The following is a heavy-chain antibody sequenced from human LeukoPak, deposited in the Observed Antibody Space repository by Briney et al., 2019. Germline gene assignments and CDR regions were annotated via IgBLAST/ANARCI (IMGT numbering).Heavy chain of an antibody. CDR1: GFSFSIYT. CDR3: ARGDNWNYGIDY. CDR2: ISSTSSIT. D-gene: IGHD1-7*01. J-gene: IGHJ4*02. V-gene: IGHV3-48*01. Sequence: GGSLRLSCAASGFSFSIYTMNWVRQAPRKGLEWVSYISSTSSITYYADSVQGRFTISRDNAENSLYLQMNSLRAEDTAVYYCARGDNWNYGIDYWGQGTLVTVSS.